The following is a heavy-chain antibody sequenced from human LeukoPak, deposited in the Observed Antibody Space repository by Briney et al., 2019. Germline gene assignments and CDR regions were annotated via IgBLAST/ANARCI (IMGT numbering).Heavy chain of an antibody. CDR2: ISGSGGST. Sequence: GGSLRLSCGASGFTFSSYGMSWVRQAPGKGLEWVSAISGSGGSTYYADSVKGRFTISRDNSKNALYLQMNSLRAEDTAVYYCAKLGRPPYYYYMDVWGKGTTVTISS. J-gene: IGHJ6*03. CDR3: AKLGRPPYYYYMDV. V-gene: IGHV3-23*01. CDR1: GFTFSSYG.